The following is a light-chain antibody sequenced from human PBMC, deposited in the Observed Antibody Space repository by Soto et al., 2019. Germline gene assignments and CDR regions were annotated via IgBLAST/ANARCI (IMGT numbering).Light chain of an antibody. V-gene: IGKV3-15*01. CDR2: GAS. J-gene: IGKJ2*01. CDR1: QSVNNN. Sequence: EIILTQSPASLSVSPGERATLSCRASQSVNNNLAWYQQKPGQAPRLLIYGASTRATGIPGRFRGSGSGTEFTLTITSLQSEDFAFDFCQQYNNLPPDTFGQGTKLESK. CDR3: QQYNNLPPDT.